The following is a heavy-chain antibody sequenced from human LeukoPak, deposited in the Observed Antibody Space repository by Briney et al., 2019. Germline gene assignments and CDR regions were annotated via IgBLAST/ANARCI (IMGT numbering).Heavy chain of an antibody. D-gene: IGHD3-3*01. Sequence: PGGSLRLSCAASGFTFSNYAMIWVRQAPGKGLEGVSAGSGRGGSTYYADSVKGRFTISRDNSKNTLYLQMNSLRAEDTAVYYCSKSGRFLEWLFPGSYMDVWGKGTTVTVSS. CDR1: GFTFSNYA. CDR2: GSGRGGST. J-gene: IGHJ6*03. V-gene: IGHV3-23*01. CDR3: SKSGRFLEWLFPGSYMDV.